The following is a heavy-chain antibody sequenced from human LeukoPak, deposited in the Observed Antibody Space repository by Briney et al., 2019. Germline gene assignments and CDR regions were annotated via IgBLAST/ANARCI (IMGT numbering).Heavy chain of an antibody. D-gene: IGHD3-16*01. V-gene: IGHV3-33*01. CDR2: IWYDGSNK. Sequence: GGSLRLSCAASGFTFSSYGMHWVRQAPGKGREWVAFIWYDGSNKYYADSVKGRFTISRDNSKNTLYLQMNSLRAEDTAVYYCARDLRGIDYWGQGTLVTVSS. J-gene: IGHJ4*02. CDR3: ARDLRGIDY. CDR1: GFTFSSYG.